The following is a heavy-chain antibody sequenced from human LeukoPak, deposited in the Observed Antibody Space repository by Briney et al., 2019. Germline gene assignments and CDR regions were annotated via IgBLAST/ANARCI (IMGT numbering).Heavy chain of an antibody. J-gene: IGHJ6*03. V-gene: IGHV3-33*06. CDR2: MWYDGSNE. Sequence: PGGSLRLSCAASGFTFSSYGMHWVRQAPGKGLEWVAVMWYDGSNEHYADSVRGRFTISRDNSKSTLYLQMNSLRAEDTAVYYCAKWGSGRYSGDYYFYMEVWGKGTTVTVSS. CDR1: GFTFSSYG. CDR3: AKWGSGRYSGDYYFYMEV. D-gene: IGHD1-26*01.